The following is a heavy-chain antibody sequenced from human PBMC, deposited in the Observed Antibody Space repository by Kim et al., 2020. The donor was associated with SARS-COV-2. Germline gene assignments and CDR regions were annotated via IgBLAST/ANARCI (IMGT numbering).Heavy chain of an antibody. V-gene: IGHV6-1*01. J-gene: IGHJ4*02. D-gene: IGHD6-19*01. Sequence: SQTLSLTCAISGDSVSSNSAAWHWIRQSPSRGLEWLGRTYYRSKWYNESAVSVKSRMTINSNTSKNQFSLQLNSVTPEDTAVYYCVRDRWGSGLSFDCWGQGTLVTVSS. CDR3: VRDRWGSGLSFDC. CDR1: GDSVSSNSAA. CDR2: TYYRSKWYN.